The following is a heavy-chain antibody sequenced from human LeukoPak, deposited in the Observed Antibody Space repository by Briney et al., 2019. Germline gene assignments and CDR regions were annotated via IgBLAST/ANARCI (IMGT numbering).Heavy chain of an antibody. CDR3: ARVGCSSTSCYPEKDY. V-gene: IGHV1-18*04. CDR1: GYTFTSYY. CDR2: ISGYNGNT. D-gene: IGHD2-2*01. Sequence: ASVKVSCKASGYTFTSYYIHWVRQAPGQGLEWMGWISGYNGNTNYAQKLQGRVTMTTDTSTSTAYMELRSLRSGDTAVYYCARVGCSSTSCYPEKDYWGQGTLVTVSS. J-gene: IGHJ4*02.